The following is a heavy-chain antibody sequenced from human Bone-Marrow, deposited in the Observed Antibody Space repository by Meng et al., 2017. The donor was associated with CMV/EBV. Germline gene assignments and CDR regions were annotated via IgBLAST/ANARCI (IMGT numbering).Heavy chain of an antibody. Sequence: SCAASGFTFSSYWMSWVRQAPGKGLEWVANIKQDGSEKYYVDSVKGRFTISRDNAKNSLYLQMNSLRAEDTAVYYCARLGGGWYFDLWGRGTLVTVSS. CDR1: GFTFSSYW. D-gene: IGHD3-10*01. CDR2: IKQDGSEK. J-gene: IGHJ2*01. V-gene: IGHV3-7*01. CDR3: ARLGGGWYFDL.